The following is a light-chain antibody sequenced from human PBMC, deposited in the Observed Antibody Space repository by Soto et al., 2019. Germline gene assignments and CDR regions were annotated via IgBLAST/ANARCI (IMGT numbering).Light chain of an antibody. CDR2: EVS. J-gene: IGLJ1*01. CDR3: SSYTRSSTHV. CDR1: SSDVGGYNY. V-gene: IGLV2-14*01. Sequence: QSVLTQPASVSGSPGQSITISCTGTSSDVGGYNYVSWYQQHPGRAPKLVISEVSNRPSGVSNRFSGSKSGDTASLTISGLQTEDEADYYCSSYTRSSTHVFGTGTKVTV.